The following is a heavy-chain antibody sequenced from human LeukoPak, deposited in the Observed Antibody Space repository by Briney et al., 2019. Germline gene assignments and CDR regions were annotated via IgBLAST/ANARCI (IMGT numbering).Heavy chain of an antibody. CDR1: GGSFSGYY. Sequence: SETLSLTCAVYGGSFSGYYWSWIHQPPGKGLEWIGEINRSGSTDYNPSLKSRVTMSVDTSKNQFSLKVNSMTAADTAVYYCARDLYCSSTSCQEDVWGQGTLVTVSS. V-gene: IGHV4-34*01. CDR3: ARDLYCSSTSCQEDV. J-gene: IGHJ4*02. D-gene: IGHD2-2*01. CDR2: INRSGST.